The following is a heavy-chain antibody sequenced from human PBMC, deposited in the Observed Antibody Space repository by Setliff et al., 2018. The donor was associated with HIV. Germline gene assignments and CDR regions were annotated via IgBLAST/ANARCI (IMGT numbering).Heavy chain of an antibody. CDR2: ISGTGSTT. CDR3: ARNLGVAALGDDGQVDHYYYYMDV. D-gene: IGHD4-17*01. J-gene: IGHJ6*03. CDR1: GGSFAASH. V-gene: IGHV3-11*04. Sequence: LSLTCAVYGGSFAASHWSWIRQSPGKGLEWLSYISGTGSTTYFADSVKGRFSISRDNAKTSLYLQMSSLRAEDTAVYFCARNLGVAALGDDGQVDHYYYYMDVWGKGTSVTVSS.